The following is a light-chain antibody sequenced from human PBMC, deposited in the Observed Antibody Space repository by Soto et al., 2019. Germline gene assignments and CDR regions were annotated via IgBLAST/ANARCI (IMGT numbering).Light chain of an antibody. J-gene: IGKJ1*01. CDR1: QNVANY. CDR2: ESS. CDR3: QQCSNWPQT. Sequence: IVLTQSPATLSLSPGERATLSCRASQNVANYLDWYQQKPGQAPRLLIYESSNRATGIAARFSGSGSGTDFTLTISSLEPEDFAVYYCQQCSNWPQTFGQGTKVDIK. V-gene: IGKV3-11*01.